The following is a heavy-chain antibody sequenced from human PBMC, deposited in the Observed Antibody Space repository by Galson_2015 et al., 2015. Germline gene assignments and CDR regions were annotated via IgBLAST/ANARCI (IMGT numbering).Heavy chain of an antibody. D-gene: IGHD2-2*01. CDR2: INPSGGST. CDR1: GYTFTSYY. Sequence: SVKVSCKASGYTFTSYYMHWVRQAPGQGLEWMGIINPSGGSTSYAQKFQGRVTMTRDTSTSTVYMELSSLRSEDTAVYYCARDKLVGVPAATTYYYYYMDVWGKGTTVTVSS. CDR3: ARDKLVGVPAATTYYYYYMDV. V-gene: IGHV1-46*01. J-gene: IGHJ6*03.